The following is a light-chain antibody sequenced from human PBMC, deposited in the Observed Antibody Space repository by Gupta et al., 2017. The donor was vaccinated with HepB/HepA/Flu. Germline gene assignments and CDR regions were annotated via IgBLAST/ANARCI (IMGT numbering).Light chain of an antibody. V-gene: IGLV2-11*01. CDR2: DVS. Sequence: QSALTQPRSVSGSPGQSVTISCTGTTSDVGASKYVSWYQQHPGKAPKLLIYDVSERLSGVPGCFSGSKSCQKAFLTISGLQAEDEAEYYCSSYAGTYKVVFGGGTKVTVL. CDR1: TSDVGASKY. J-gene: IGLJ3*02. CDR3: SSYAGTYKVV.